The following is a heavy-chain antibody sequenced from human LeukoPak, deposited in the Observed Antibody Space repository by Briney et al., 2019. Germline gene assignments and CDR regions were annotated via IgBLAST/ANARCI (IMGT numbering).Heavy chain of an antibody. J-gene: IGHJ6*02. V-gene: IGHV3-21*01. Sequence: PGGFLRLSCAASGFTFSSYSMKWVRQAPGKGLEWVSFIGSSISYISYADSVKGRFTISRDNAKKSLYLQMNSLRAEDTAVYYCAREGYYAGMDVWGQGTTVTVSS. CDR1: GFTFSSYS. CDR2: IGSSISYI. D-gene: IGHD3-3*01. CDR3: AREGYYAGMDV.